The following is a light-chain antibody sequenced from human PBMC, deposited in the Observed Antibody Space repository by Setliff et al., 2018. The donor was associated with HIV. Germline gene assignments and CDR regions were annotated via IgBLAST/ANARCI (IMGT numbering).Light chain of an antibody. CDR2: EVS. Sequence: QSALAQPPSASGPPGQSVTISCTGTSSDVGGYNYVSWYQQHPGKVPKLMIYEVSKRPSGVPDRFSGSKSGNTASLTVSGLQAEDEADYYCSSYAGSNNLGVFGTGTKVTVL. CDR3: SSYAGSNNLGV. CDR1: SSDVGGYNY. J-gene: IGLJ1*01. V-gene: IGLV2-8*01.